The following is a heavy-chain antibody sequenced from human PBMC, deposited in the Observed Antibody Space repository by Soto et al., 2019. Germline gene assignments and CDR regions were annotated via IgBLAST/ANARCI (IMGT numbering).Heavy chain of an antibody. V-gene: IGHV4-4*02. CDR3: ARQIAVSGTRGFDF. CDR1: GGSISTNW. J-gene: IGHJ4*01. D-gene: IGHD6-19*01. Sequence: QVQLQESGPGLMKPSGTLSLTCAVSGGSISTNWWSWVRQPPGTGLEWIGEIYHSGATKYKPSLKNRGTMSVDKSQNHLSLNLNAVTAADMAVYYCARQIAVSGTRGFDFWGHGTLVTVSS. CDR2: IYHSGAT.